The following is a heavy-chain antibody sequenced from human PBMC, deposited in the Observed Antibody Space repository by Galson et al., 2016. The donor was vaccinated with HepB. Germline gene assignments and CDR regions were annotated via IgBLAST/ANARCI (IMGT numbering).Heavy chain of an antibody. CDR1: GFSFSSYG. CDR2: ISYDGRNK. CDR3: AKGGGSWGPRTDHDAFDI. V-gene: IGHV3-30*18. J-gene: IGHJ3*02. Sequence: SLRLSCAASGFSFSSYGMHWARQAPGKGLEWVAVISYDGRNKYYAESVKGRFTISRDNSKYTLYVQMNSLRPEDTAVYYCAKGGGSWGPRTDHDAFDIWCQGTMVTVSS. D-gene: IGHD1-26*01.